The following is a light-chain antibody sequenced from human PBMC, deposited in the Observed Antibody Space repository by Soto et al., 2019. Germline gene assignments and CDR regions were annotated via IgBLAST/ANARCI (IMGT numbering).Light chain of an antibody. J-gene: IGLJ1*01. CDR3: SSYTSSSTRV. CDR2: EVS. CDR1: SSDVGGYNY. V-gene: IGLV2-14*01. Sequence: QSALAQPASVSGSPGQSITISCTRTSSDVGGYNYVSWYQHHPGKAPELMIFEVSNRPSGVSHRFSGSKSGNTASLTISGLQTEDEGDYYCSSYTSSSTRVFGTGTKVTVL.